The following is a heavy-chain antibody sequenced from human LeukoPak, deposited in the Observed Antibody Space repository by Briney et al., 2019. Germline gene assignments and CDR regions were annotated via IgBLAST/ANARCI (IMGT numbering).Heavy chain of an antibody. J-gene: IGHJ5*02. D-gene: IGHD4-23*01. CDR2: IYYSGST. Sequence: SETLSLTCTVSGGSISSSSYYRGWIRQPPGKGLEWIGSIYYSGSTYYNPSLKSRVTISVDTSKNQFSLKLSSVTAADTAVYYCARDLLYGGNFPFDPWGQGTLVTVSS. CDR3: ARDLLYGGNFPFDP. V-gene: IGHV4-39*07. CDR1: GGSISSSSYY.